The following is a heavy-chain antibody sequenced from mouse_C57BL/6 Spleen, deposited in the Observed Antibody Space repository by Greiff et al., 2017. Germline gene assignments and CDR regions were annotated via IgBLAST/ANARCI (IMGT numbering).Heavy chain of an antibody. CDR2: ISSGGSYT. CDR3: ARHYGSSYYFDY. D-gene: IGHD1-1*01. J-gene: IGHJ2*01. V-gene: IGHV5-6*01. Sequence: EVKVVESGGDLVKPGGSLKLSCAASGFTFSSYGMSWVRQTPDKRLEWVATISSGGSYTYYPDSVKGRFTISRDNDKNTLYLQMSSLKSEDTAMYYCARHYGSSYYFDYWGQGTTLTVSS. CDR1: GFTFSSYG.